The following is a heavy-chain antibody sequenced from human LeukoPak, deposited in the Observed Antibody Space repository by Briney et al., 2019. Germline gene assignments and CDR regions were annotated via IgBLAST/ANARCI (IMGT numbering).Heavy chain of an antibody. CDR3: ARGALYYMDV. Sequence: GGTLRLSCAASGFSVSDNGMSWVRQAPGKGLEWVSGIVGGDGGTYYADSVKGRFIISRDNSKNTLYVQMNSLRAEDTAVYYCARGALYYMDVWGKGTTVTISS. V-gene: IGHV3-23*01. CDR1: GFSVSDNG. CDR2: IVGGDGGT. J-gene: IGHJ6*03.